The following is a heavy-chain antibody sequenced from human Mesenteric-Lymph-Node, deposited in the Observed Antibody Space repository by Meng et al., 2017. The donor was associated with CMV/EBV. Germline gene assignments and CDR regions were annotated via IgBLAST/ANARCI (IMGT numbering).Heavy chain of an antibody. CDR2: ISVYNGNT. J-gene: IGHJ3*02. CDR3: ARGCSSTSCYDALNI. V-gene: IGHV1-18*01. CDR1: GYTFTSYD. Sequence: ASVKVSCKASGYTFTSYDINWVRQATGQGLEWMGWISVYNGNTNYAQKLQGRVTMTTDTSTSTAYLELRSLRSDDTAVYFCARGCSSTSCYDALNIWGQGTMVTVPS. D-gene: IGHD2-2*01.